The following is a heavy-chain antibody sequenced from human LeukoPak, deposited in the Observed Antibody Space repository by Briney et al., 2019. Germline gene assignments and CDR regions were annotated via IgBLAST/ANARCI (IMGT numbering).Heavy chain of an antibody. CDR1: GGSISSGGYY. J-gene: IGHJ4*02. CDR2: IYYSGST. CDR3: ARSQADLAATFDY. D-gene: IGHD2-15*01. V-gene: IGHV4-61*08. Sequence: PSETLSLTCTVSGGSISSGGYYWSWIRQHPGKGLEWIGYIYYSGSTNYNPSLKSRVTISVDTSKNQFSLKLSSVTAADTAVYYCARSQADLAATFDYWGQGTLVTVSS.